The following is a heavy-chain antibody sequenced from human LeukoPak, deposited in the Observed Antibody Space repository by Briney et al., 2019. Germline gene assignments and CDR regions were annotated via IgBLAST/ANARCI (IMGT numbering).Heavy chain of an antibody. J-gene: IGHJ4*02. CDR3: ARPNWARRYFDY. V-gene: IGHV5-51*01. CDR1: GYIFTSYS. CDR2: IYPYDSEI. D-gene: IGHD7-27*01. Sequence: GESLKISCKGSGYIFTSYSIAWVRRMPGKGLEWMGVIYPYDSEIRYSPSFQGQFTISADKSISAAYLQWSSLKASDTAMYYCARPNWARRYFDYWSQGTLVTVSS.